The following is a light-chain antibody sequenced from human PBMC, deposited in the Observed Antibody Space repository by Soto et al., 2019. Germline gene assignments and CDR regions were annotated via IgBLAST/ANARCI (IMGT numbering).Light chain of an antibody. CDR1: QSVPSNY. Sequence: EIVLTQSPGTLSLSPGERATLSCWASQSVPSNYLAWFQHKPGQAPRLLIYGASSRATGIPDRFSGSGSGTDFTLTISRLEPEDLAVYYCHQYTSVPWTVGQGTKVEIK. CDR3: HQYTSVPWT. CDR2: GAS. V-gene: IGKV3-20*01. J-gene: IGKJ1*01.